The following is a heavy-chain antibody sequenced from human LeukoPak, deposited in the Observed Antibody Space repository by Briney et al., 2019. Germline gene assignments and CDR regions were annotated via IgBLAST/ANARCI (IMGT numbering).Heavy chain of an antibody. Sequence: GGSLRLSCAASGFTFSSYGMHWVRQAPGKGLEWVAFIRYDGGNKYYADSVKGRFTISRDNSKNTLYLQMNSLRAEDTAVYYCAKGSPTGLFDYWGQGTLVTVSS. CDR1: GFTFSSYG. V-gene: IGHV3-30*02. D-gene: IGHD1-1*01. CDR3: AKGSPTGLFDY. CDR2: IRYDGGNK. J-gene: IGHJ4*02.